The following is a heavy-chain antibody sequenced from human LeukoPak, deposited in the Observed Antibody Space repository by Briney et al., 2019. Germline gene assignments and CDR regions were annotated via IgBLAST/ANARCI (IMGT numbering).Heavy chain of an antibody. V-gene: IGHV3-9*01. CDR2: ISWNSGSI. Sequence: GGSLRLSCAASGFTFDDYAMHWVRQAPGKGLEWVSGISWNSGSIGYADSVKGRFTISRDNAKNSLYLQMNSLRAEDTALYYCAKSQDGSGYYGIDYWGQGTLVTVSS. D-gene: IGHD3-22*01. CDR1: GFTFDDYA. CDR3: AKSQDGSGYYGIDY. J-gene: IGHJ4*02.